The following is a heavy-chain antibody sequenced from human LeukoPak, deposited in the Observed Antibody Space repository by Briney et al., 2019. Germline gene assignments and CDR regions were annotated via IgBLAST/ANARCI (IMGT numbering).Heavy chain of an antibody. Sequence: PSETLSLTCTVSGGSISSYYWSWIRQPPGKGLEWIGYIYYSGSTNYNPSLKSRVTISVDMSKNQFSLKRSSVTAADTAVYYCAREPCGGDCYSGYFDYWGQGTLVTVSS. D-gene: IGHD2-21*02. V-gene: IGHV4-59*01. J-gene: IGHJ4*02. CDR2: IYYSGST. CDR1: GGSISSYY. CDR3: AREPCGGDCYSGYFDY.